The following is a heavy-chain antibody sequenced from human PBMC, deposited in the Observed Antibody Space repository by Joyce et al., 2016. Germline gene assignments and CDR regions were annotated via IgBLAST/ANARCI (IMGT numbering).Heavy chain of an antibody. CDR1: GYSFTSHW. CDR3: ARGNVAGVPDY. D-gene: IGHD6-19*01. Sequence: EVQLVQSGAEVKKPGESLKISCKGSGYSFTSHWIAWVRQMPGKGLELMGIIYPDDSDTRYSPSFQGQVTMSADKSINTAYLQWSRLKASDTAIYYCARGNVAGVPDYWGQGTLVTVSS. J-gene: IGHJ4*02. V-gene: IGHV5-51*01. CDR2: IYPDDSDT.